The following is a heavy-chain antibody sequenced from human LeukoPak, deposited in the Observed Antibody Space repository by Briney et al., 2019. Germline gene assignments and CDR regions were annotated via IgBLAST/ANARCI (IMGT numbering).Heavy chain of an antibody. V-gene: IGHV4-4*07. CDR3: ARDMSGTYSFDY. Sequence: SETLSLTCTVSGGSISTNYWSWIRQPAGKGLEWIGLINTSGSTNYNPSPKSRVTMSVDTSKNQFSLKLSSVTAADTAVYYCARDMSGTYSFDYWGQGTLVTVSS. J-gene: IGHJ4*02. D-gene: IGHD1-26*01. CDR2: INTSGST. CDR1: GGSISTNY.